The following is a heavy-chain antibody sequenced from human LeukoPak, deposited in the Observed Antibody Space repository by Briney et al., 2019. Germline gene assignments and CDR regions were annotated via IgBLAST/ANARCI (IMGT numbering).Heavy chain of an antibody. CDR1: GGSVSSGSYY. CDR3: ARLDCSSTSCYAFYY. J-gene: IGHJ4*02. D-gene: IGHD2-2*01. V-gene: IGHV4-61*01. Sequence: SETLSLTCTVSGGSVSSGSYYWSWIRQPPGKGLEWIGYIYYSGSTNYNPSLKSRVTISVDTSKNRFSLKLSSVTAADTAVYYCARLDCSSTSCYAFYYWGQGTLVTVSS. CDR2: IYYSGST.